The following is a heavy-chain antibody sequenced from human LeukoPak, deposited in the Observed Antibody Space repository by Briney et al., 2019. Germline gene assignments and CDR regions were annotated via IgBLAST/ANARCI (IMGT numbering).Heavy chain of an antibody. V-gene: IGHV1-2*06. CDR1: GYTFTGYY. CDR3: TRESGSYHGNDY. D-gene: IGHD1-26*01. J-gene: IGHJ4*02. CDR2: INPNNGGA. Sequence: ASVKVSCKASGYTFTGYYMHWVRQAPGQGLEWMGRINPNNGGANYAQKFQGRVTMTGDTSISTAYMELSSLRSDDTAVYYCTRESGSYHGNDYWGQGTLVTVSS.